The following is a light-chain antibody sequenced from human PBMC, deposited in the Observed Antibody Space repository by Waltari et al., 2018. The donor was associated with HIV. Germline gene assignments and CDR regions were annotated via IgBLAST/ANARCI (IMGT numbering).Light chain of an antibody. J-gene: IGKJ1*01. CDR2: QAS. Sequence: DTQMTQSPSTLSASVGDRVTITCRASQSISDWLAWYQQKPGRAPNLLIYQASKLKSGVPSRFSGGASGTEFTLTISGLQPEDFATYFCQQYNNYSWTFGQGTKVETK. CDR1: QSISDW. V-gene: IGKV1-5*03. CDR3: QQYNNYSWT.